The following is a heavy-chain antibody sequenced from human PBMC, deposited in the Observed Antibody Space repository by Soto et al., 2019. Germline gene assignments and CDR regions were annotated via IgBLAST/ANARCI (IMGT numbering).Heavy chain of an antibody. CDR1: GGSIITYY. CDR2: IYYSGST. V-gene: IGHV4-59*08. Sequence: TSGTLSLTCIGSGGSIITYYWNWIRQPPGKGLEWIGYIYYSGSTNHNPSLKSRVTMSVYTSMNQFSLSLSSVTAADTAIYYCARLQRGDATSVHWGQGILVTSPQ. D-gene: IGHD2-21*02. CDR3: ARLQRGDATSVH. J-gene: IGHJ4*02.